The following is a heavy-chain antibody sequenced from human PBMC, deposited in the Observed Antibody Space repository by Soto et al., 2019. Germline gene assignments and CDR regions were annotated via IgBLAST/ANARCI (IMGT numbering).Heavy chain of an antibody. Sequence: ASVKVSCKTSGYTFSHYAIHWVRQAPGQRLEWMGWINTGNGDTKYSQALQGRVTITTDTSARTANVELSSLTSEDSAVYYCARDVPKRGYTYFSYYFGMDVWGQGTTVTAP. CDR3: ARDVPKRGYTYFSYYFGMDV. CDR1: GYTFSHYA. J-gene: IGHJ6*02. D-gene: IGHD1-1*01. V-gene: IGHV1-3*04. CDR2: INTGNGDT.